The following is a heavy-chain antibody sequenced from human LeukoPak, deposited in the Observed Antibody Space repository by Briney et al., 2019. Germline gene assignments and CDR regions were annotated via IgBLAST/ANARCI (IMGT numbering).Heavy chain of an antibody. D-gene: IGHD2-21*02. Sequence: GGSLRLYCAASGFTFSSYAMSWVRQAPGKGLEWVPAISGSGGSTYYAVSVKGRFTISRDNSKNTLYLQMNSLRADDTAAYYCAEGEIVVVTVGYYYGMDVWGQGTTVTVSS. CDR2: ISGSGGST. V-gene: IGHV3-23*01. J-gene: IGHJ6*02. CDR3: AEGEIVVVTVGYYYGMDV. CDR1: GFTFSSYA.